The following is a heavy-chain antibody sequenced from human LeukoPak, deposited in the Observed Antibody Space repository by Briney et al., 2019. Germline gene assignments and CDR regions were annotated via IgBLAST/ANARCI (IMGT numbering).Heavy chain of an antibody. D-gene: IGHD2-2*01. V-gene: IGHV3-11*01. CDR3: ARDRGPVAPHGMDV. CDR2: ISSSGSTI. Sequence: GGSLRLSCAASGFTFSDYYMSWIRQAPGKGLEWVSYISSSGSTIYYADSVKGRFTISRDSAKNSLYLQMNSLRAEDTAVYYCARDRGPVAPHGMDVWGQGTTVTVSS. CDR1: GFTFSDYY. J-gene: IGHJ6*02.